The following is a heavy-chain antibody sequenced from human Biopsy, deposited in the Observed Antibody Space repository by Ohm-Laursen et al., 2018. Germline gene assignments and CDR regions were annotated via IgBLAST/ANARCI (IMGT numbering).Heavy chain of an antibody. J-gene: IGHJ4*02. CDR2: IYYSGST. Sequence: PPGTLSLTCTVSGGSIGSFFWSWIRQPPGKGLEWIGYIYYSGSTNYNPSLRSRVTISVDRSKNQFSPELSSVTAADTAVYYCARVGAGAPSIDYFDYWGQGALVTVSS. CDR3: ARVGAGAPSIDYFDY. D-gene: IGHD1-26*01. CDR1: GGSIGSFF. V-gene: IGHV4-59*01.